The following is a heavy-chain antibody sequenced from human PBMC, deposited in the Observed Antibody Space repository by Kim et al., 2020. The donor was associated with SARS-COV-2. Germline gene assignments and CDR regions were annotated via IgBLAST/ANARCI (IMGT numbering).Heavy chain of an antibody. V-gene: IGHV1-24*01. CDR3: ATAYALTVEPPAY. Sequence: NYDKKFQGRVTMNEDTSTDTAYMELSSLRSEDTAVYYCATAYALTVEPPAYWGQGTLVTVSS. J-gene: IGHJ4*02. D-gene: IGHD6-19*01.